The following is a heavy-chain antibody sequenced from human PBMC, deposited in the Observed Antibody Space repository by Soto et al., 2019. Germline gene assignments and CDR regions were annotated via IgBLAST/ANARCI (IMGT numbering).Heavy chain of an antibody. Sequence: GESLRLSCAASGFTFSSYGMHWVRQAPGKGLEWVAVIWYDGSNKYYADSVKGRFTISRDNSKNTLYLQMNSLRAEDTAVYYCARDLRYCSGGSCYQYFDYWGQGTLVTVSS. D-gene: IGHD2-15*01. CDR2: IWYDGSNK. CDR1: GFTFSSYG. V-gene: IGHV3-33*01. CDR3: ARDLRYCSGGSCYQYFDY. J-gene: IGHJ4*02.